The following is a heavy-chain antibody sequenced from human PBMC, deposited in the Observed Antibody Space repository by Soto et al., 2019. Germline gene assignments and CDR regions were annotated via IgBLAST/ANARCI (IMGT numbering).Heavy chain of an antibody. Sequence: QVQLVQSGAEVKKPGASVKVSCKASGYTFTSYDINWVRQATGQGLEWMGWMNPNSGNTGYAQKFQGRVTMTXXTXIXXAYMELSSLRSEDTAVYYCARGYCTNGVCYTPQDYWGQGTLVTVSS. CDR3: ARGYCTNGVCYTPQDY. D-gene: IGHD2-8*01. V-gene: IGHV1-8*01. J-gene: IGHJ4*02. CDR1: GYTFTSYD. CDR2: MNPNSGNT.